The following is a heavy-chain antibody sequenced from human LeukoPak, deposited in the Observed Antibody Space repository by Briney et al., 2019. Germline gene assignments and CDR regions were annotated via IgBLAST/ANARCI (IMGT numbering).Heavy chain of an antibody. J-gene: IGHJ4*02. CDR2: IIPILGIA. CDR1: GGTFSSYA. V-gene: IGHV1-69*04. Sequence: ASVKVSCKASGGTFSSYAISWVRQAPGQGLEWMERIIPILGIANYAQKFQGRVTITADKSTSTAYMELSSLRSEDTAVYYCASEHGRFDYWGQGTLVTVSS. CDR3: ASEHGRFDY.